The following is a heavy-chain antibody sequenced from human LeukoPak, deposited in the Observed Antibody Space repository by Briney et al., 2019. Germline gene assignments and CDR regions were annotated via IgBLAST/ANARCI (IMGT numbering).Heavy chain of an antibody. J-gene: IGHJ4*02. Sequence: PSETLSLTCTVSGGSISSYYWSWIRQPPGKGLEWIGYIYYSGSTNYSPSLTSRVTISIDTSKNQLSLKLSSVTAADTAVYYGAKWGGGPYESSGYPDFWGQGTLVTVSS. CDR2: IYYSGST. CDR1: GGSISSYY. V-gene: IGHV4-59*01. D-gene: IGHD3-22*01. CDR3: AKWGGGPYESSGYPDF.